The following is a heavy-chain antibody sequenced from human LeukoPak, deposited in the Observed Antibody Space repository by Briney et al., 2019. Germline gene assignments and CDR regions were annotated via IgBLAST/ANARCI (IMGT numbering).Heavy chain of an antibody. CDR3: ARRMKLAAKGDAFDI. V-gene: IGHV4-59*08. D-gene: IGHD2-15*01. CDR2: TYYSGST. CDR1: GDSINSDY. Sequence: SETLSLTCTVPGDSINSDYWNWIRQPPGKGLEWIGFTYYSGSTNYNPSLKSRVTISVDASRRHFSLKLNSVTAADTAVYYCARRMKLAAKGDAFDIWGQGTMVTVSS. J-gene: IGHJ3*02.